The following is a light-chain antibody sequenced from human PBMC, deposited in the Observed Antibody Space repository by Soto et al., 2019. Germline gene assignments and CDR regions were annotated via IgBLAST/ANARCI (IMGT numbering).Light chain of an antibody. V-gene: IGKV3-20*01. J-gene: IGKJ1*01. CDR1: QGISSRY. Sequence: EIVLTQSPGTLSLSPGERATLSCRASQGISSRYLAWYQQKPGQAPRLLIYDASNRPTGIPDRFSGSGSGTDFTLTISRLESEDFAVYYCQQYGSSPWTFGQGTKVEIK. CDR3: QQYGSSPWT. CDR2: DAS.